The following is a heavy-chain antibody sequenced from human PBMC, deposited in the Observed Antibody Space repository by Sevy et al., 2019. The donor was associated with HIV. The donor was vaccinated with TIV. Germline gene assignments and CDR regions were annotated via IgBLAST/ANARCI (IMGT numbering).Heavy chain of an antibody. J-gene: IGHJ6*02. Sequence: SETLSLTCTVSGGSVSSGSYYWSWIRQPPGKGLEWIGYIYYSGSTNYNPSLKSRVTISVDTSKNQFSLKLSAVTAADTAVYYCARARITIFGVADKVYYYYYGMDVWGQGITVTVSS. CDR2: IYYSGST. CDR3: ARARITIFGVADKVYYYYYGMDV. D-gene: IGHD3-3*01. V-gene: IGHV4-61*01. CDR1: GGSVSSGSYY.